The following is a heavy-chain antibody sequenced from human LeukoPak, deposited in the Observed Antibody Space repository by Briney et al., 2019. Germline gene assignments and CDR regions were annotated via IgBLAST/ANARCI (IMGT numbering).Heavy chain of an antibody. D-gene: IGHD5-18*01. CDR3: ARDSEYTYGNWFDP. Sequence: SETLSLTCTVSGGPISNLYWSWIRQPAGKGLEGIGRIHTGGSANYNPSLKSRVTMSVDTSKNQFSLKLSSVTAADTAVYYCARDSEYTYGNWFDPWGQGTLVTVSS. J-gene: IGHJ5*02. CDR2: IHTGGSA. CDR1: GGPISNLY. V-gene: IGHV4-4*07.